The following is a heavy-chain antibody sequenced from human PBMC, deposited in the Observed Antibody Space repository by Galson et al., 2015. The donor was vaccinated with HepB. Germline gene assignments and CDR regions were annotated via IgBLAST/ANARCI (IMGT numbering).Heavy chain of an antibody. CDR3: ARTGRGPSAMGYFDY. V-gene: IGHV3-23*01. Sequence: FLRHSCAASGFTLSSYAMCWAPPAPGKGLEPVSAIADSGIRTYYADSVKGRFTISRDNSKNTLYLQMTSLRAEDTAVYFCARTGRGPSAMGYFDYWGQGILVTVSS. D-gene: IGHD1-14*01. J-gene: IGHJ4*02. CDR2: IADSGIRT. CDR1: GFTLSSYA.